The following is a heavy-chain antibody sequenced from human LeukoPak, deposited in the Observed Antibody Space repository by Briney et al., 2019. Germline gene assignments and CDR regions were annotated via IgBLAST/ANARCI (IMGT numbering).Heavy chain of an antibody. CDR1: GFNFDNFA. J-gene: IGHJ4*02. CDR3: ARPSPPGDGYNPPDH. Sequence: PGGSLRLSCVVSGFNFDNFAMHWVRQPLGKGLEWVAVISHDGRTKYYADSMTGRITISRDNSKNTLFLQMNNLRSEDTAVYFCARPSPPGDGYNPPDHWGQGTLVTVSS. CDR2: ISHDGRTK. D-gene: IGHD5-24*01. V-gene: IGHV3-30*04.